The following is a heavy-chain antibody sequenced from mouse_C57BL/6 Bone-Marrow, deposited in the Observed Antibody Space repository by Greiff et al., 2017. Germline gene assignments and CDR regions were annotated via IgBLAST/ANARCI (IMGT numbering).Heavy chain of an antibody. CDR1: GYTFTSYG. J-gene: IGHJ4*01. Sequence: QVQLQQSGAELARPGASVKLSCKASGYTFTSYGISWVKQRTGQGLEWIGEIYPRSGNSYYNEKFKGKATLTADKSSSTAYMELRSLTSEDSAVYFCARWVLGKMDYWGQGTSVTVSS. CDR3: ARWVLGKMDY. V-gene: IGHV1-81*01. CDR2: IYPRSGNS. D-gene: IGHD2-3*01.